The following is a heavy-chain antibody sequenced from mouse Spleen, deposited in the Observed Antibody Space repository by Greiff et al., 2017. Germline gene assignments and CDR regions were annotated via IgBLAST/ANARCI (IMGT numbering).Heavy chain of an antibody. CDR3: TRAPSGGAYFDY. V-gene: IGHV5-9-1*02. J-gene: IGHJ2*01. CDR1: GFTFSSYA. Sequence: EVKLMESGEGLVKPGGSLKLSCAASGFTFSSYAMSWVRQTPEKRLEWVAYISSGGDYIYYADTVKGRFTISRDNPRNTLYLQMSSLKSEDTAMYYCTRAPSGGAYFDYWGQGTTLTVSS. CDR2: ISSGGDYI.